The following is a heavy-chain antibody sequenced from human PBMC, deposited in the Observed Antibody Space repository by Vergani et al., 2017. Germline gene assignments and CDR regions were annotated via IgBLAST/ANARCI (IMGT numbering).Heavy chain of an antibody. CDR2: IDEYGNSA. CDR1: GFSFNTYW. V-gene: IGHV3-74*03. J-gene: IGHJ5*02. Sequence: EVQLVESGGGSVQSGGSLRLSCVASGFSFNTYWMHWVRQVPGKGLMWVARIDEYGNSATCGDFETGRFTISRDNAKNTVFLQMNKLRADDAGVYYCVRTEYCTGIACNTRFDAWGQGALVTVSS. D-gene: IGHD2-8*02. CDR3: VRTEYCTGIACNTRFDA.